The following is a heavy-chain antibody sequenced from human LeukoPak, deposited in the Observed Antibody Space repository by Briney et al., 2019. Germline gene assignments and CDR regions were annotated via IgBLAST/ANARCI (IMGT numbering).Heavy chain of an antibody. CDR3: ARCNIVIVPAALLLDNWFDP. CDR1: GGSISSGSYY. D-gene: IGHD2-2*01. V-gene: IGHV4-61*02. CDR2: SYTSGST. J-gene: IGHJ5*02. Sequence: SETLSLTCTASGGSISSGSYYWGWIRPPEGKGLEWIGSSYTSGSTNYNPTLKSRVTISVDTSKNQYSLKLSSVTAADTAVYYWARCNIVIVPAALLLDNWFDPCGQGSLVTVSS.